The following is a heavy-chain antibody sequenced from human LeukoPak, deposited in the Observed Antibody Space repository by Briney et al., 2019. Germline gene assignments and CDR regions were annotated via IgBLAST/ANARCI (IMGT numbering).Heavy chain of an antibody. D-gene: IGHD2-2*01. Sequence: GGSLRLSCAASVFTFNNYCMQWVRQAPGKGLEWVAVISYDGRNKHYPDSVKGRFTISRDISTDTLWLQMDSLRTEDTAVYYCAKGPLRGTAAAIDYWGQGTLVTVSS. V-gene: IGHV3-30*18. CDR1: VFTFNNYC. J-gene: IGHJ4*02. CDR2: ISYDGRNK. CDR3: AKGPLRGTAAAIDY.